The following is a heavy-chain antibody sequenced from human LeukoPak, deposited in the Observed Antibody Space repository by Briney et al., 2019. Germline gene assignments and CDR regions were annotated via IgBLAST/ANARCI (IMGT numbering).Heavy chain of an antibody. CDR3: AKASNWGDAFDI. CDR1: GFTFSTYS. Sequence: GGSLRLSCAASGFTFSTYSMNWVRQAPGKGLEWVSAISGSGGSTYSADSVKGRFTISRDNSKNTLYLQMNSLRAEDTAVYYCAKASNWGDAFDIWGQGTMVTVSS. J-gene: IGHJ3*02. CDR2: ISGSGGST. D-gene: IGHD7-27*01. V-gene: IGHV3-23*01.